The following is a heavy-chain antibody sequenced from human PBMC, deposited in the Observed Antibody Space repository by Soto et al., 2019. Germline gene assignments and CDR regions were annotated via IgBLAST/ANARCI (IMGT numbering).Heavy chain of an antibody. CDR3: SRMANVDPAMVPFDY. D-gene: IGHD5-18*01. V-gene: IGHV2-70*01. J-gene: IGHJ4*02. CDR1: GFSLSTSGMC. Sequence: SGPTLVNPTQTLTLTCTFSGFSLSTSGMCVSWIRQPPGKALEWLALIDWDDDKYYSISLKTRLTISKDTSKNQVVLTMTNMDPVDTATYYCSRMANVDPAMVPFDYWGQGTLVTVSS. CDR2: IDWDDDK.